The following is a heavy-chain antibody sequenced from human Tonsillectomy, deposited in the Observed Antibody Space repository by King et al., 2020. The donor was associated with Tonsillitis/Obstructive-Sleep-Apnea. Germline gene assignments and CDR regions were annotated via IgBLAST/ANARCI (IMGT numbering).Heavy chain of an antibody. Sequence: VQLVESGGGLVQPGGSLRLSCAASGFTFSSYAMTWVRQAPGKGLEWVSAISGSGGSTYSADSVMGRFTNSRDNSKNMLYLQMNTLRAADTAIYYCAKITSYSSGWYEGQFDYWGQGTLVTVSS. CDR2: ISGSGGST. CDR3: AKITSYSSGWYEGQFDY. J-gene: IGHJ4*02. V-gene: IGHV3-23*04. D-gene: IGHD6-19*01. CDR1: GFTFSSYA.